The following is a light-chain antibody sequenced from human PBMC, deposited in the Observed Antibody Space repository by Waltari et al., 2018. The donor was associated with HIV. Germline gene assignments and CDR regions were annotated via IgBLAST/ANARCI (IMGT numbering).Light chain of an antibody. CDR3: SSYTSSTLGV. Sequence: QSALTQPASVSGSPGQSITISCTGTRRSVGGYNYVSWYQQPPGKAPKLIIYDVSNRPSGVSNRFSGSKSGNTASLTISGLQAEDEADYYCSSYTSSTLGVFGGGTKLTVL. V-gene: IGLV2-14*03. J-gene: IGLJ3*02. CDR2: DVS. CDR1: RRSVGGYNY.